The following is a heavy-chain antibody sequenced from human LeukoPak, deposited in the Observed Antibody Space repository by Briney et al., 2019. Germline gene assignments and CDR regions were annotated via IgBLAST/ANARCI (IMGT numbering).Heavy chain of an antibody. Sequence: GGSLRLSCASSGLAFSGTWLNWVRQAPGQGLEWVGRINTRTDGATTTYAAPVKGRFTISRDDSKSTLYLEMNSLKTEDTAVYYCTTEFWYYFNNWGQGTLVTVSS. CDR3: TTEFWYYFNN. CDR1: GLAFSGTW. D-gene: IGHD3-3*01. V-gene: IGHV3-15*01. CDR2: INTRTDGATT. J-gene: IGHJ4*02.